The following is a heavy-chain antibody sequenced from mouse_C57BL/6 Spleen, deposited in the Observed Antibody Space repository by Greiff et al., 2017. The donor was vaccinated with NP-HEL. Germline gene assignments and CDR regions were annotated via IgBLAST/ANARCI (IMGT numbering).Heavy chain of an antibody. CDR3: ARGFTTVGFAY. J-gene: IGHJ3*01. Sequence: QVHLKESGPELVKPGASVKISCKASGYAFSSSWMNWVKQRPGKGLEWIGRIYPGDGDTNYNGKFKGKATLTADKSSSTAYMQLSSLTSEDSAVYFCARGFTTVGFAYWGQGTLVTVSA. CDR2: IYPGDGDT. D-gene: IGHD1-1*01. CDR1: GYAFSSSW. V-gene: IGHV1-82*01.